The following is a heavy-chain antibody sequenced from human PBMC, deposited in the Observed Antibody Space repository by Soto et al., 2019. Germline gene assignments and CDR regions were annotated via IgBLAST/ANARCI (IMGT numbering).Heavy chain of an antibody. Sequence: ASVKVSCKASGYTFTSYYMHWVRQAPGQGLEWMGIINPSGGSTSYAQKFQGRVTMTRDTSTSTVYMELSSLRSEDTAVYYWASEAQWPTRSAAHWGQGHLVTVSS. CDR1: GYTFTSYY. J-gene: IGHJ4*02. CDR2: INPSGGST. D-gene: IGHD6-19*01. V-gene: IGHV1-46*01. CDR3: ASEAQWPTRSAAH.